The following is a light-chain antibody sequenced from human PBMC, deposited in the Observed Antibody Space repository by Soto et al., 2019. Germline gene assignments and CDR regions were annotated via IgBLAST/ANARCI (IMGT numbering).Light chain of an antibody. CDR3: CSYAGSHTHHG. CDR2: DVS. Sequence: QSVLTQPRSVSGSPGQSITISCTGTSSDVGGYNYVSWYRQHPGKAPKLMIYDVSKRPSGVPDRFSGSKSGNTASLTISGLQAEDEADFYCCSYAGSHTHHGFGTGTKLTLL. V-gene: IGLV2-11*01. CDR1: SSDVGGYNY. J-gene: IGLJ1*01.